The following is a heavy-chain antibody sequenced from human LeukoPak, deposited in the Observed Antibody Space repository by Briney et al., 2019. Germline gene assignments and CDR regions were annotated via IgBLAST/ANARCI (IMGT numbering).Heavy chain of an antibody. J-gene: IGHJ4*02. Sequence: GGSLRLSCEASRFTFSSYAMHWVRQAPGKGLEWVAVKYYADSVKGRVTISRDNSKNTLYLQMNSLRAEDTAVYYCARDPRKSSYWYPHFDYWGQGTLVTFSS. CDR1: RFTFSSYA. D-gene: IGHD6-13*01. V-gene: IGHV3-30*04. CDR3: ARDPRKSSYWYPHFDY. CDR2: K.